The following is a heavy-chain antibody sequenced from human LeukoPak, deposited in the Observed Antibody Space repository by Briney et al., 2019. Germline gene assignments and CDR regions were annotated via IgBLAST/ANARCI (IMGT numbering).Heavy chain of an antibody. Sequence: SETLSLTCTVSGYSISSGYYWGWIRQPPGKGLEWIANVYHNGNTFYNPSLKSRVTISVDTSNNQFPLTLTSVTAADTAVYFCARETSRIIYYWGQGMLVTVSS. CDR3: ARETSRIIYY. V-gene: IGHV4-38-2*02. CDR2: VYHNGNT. CDR1: GYSISSGYY. J-gene: IGHJ4*02.